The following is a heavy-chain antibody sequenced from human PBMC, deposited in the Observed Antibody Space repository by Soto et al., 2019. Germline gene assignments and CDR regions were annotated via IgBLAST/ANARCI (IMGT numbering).Heavy chain of an antibody. D-gene: IGHD2-15*01. CDR2: ISFSDGGT. CDR1: GFTFSSYA. Sequence: EEQLLESGGGLIQPGGSLRLACAASGFTFSSYAMTWVRQAPGKGLEWVSSISFSDGGTYYADSVKGRLTISRDNSKNTLFLQMNSLRVEDTAVYYCVKDDRILGRRYFDLWGRGTPVVVSS. J-gene: IGHJ2*01. CDR3: VKDDRILGRRYFDL. V-gene: IGHV3-23*01.